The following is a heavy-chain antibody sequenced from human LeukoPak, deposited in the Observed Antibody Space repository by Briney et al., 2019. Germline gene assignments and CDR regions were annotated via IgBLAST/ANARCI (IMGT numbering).Heavy chain of an antibody. D-gene: IGHD6-19*01. CDR2: INHSGST. J-gene: IGHJ4*02. CDR3: ARAQWPELGDFDY. CDR1: GGSFSGNY. Sequence: SETLSLTCAVYGGSFSGNYWSWIRQPPGKGLEWIGEINHSGSTNYNPSLKSRVTISVDTSKNQFSLKLSSVTAADTAVYYCARAQWPELGDFDYRGQGTLVTVSS. V-gene: IGHV4-34*09.